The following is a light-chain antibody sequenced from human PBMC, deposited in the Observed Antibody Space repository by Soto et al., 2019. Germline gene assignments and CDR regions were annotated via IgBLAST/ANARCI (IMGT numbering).Light chain of an antibody. CDR3: SSYTSNSTYV. V-gene: IGLV2-14*01. Sequence: QSALTQPASVSGSPGQSITISCTGTRSDIGAYKYVSWYQQHPGKAPKLMIYDVSDRPSGVSNRFSGSKSGNTASLTISGLQAEDEADYYCSSYTSNSTYVFGTGTKLTVL. J-gene: IGLJ1*01. CDR2: DVS. CDR1: RSDIGAYKY.